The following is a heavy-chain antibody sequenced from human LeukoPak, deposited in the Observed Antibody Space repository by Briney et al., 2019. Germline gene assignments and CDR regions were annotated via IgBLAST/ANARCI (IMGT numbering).Heavy chain of an antibody. CDR3: ARDLSDSSGSPYNWFDP. D-gene: IGHD3-22*01. V-gene: IGHV1-2*02. CDR2: INPNSGGT. CDR1: GYTFTGYY. Sequence: ASVKVSCKASGYTFTGYYMHWVRQAPGQGLEWMGWINPNSGGTNYAQKFQGRVTMTRDTSINTAYMELSRLRSDDTAVYYCARDLSDSSGSPYNWFDPWGQGTLVTVSS. J-gene: IGHJ5*02.